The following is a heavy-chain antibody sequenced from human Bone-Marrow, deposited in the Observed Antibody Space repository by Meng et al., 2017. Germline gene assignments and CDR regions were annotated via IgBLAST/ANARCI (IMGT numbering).Heavy chain of an antibody. CDR1: GGSISGCSSYY. Sequence: QLQLQESGPGLVKPAETLSRTCTGSGGSISGCSSYYWAWVRQPPGKGLEWVGSIFYSGSTYYNRSLKGRVTISADTSKNQFSLKLSSVTAADTAVFYCARHFESPSFETWGQGILVTVSS. CDR3: ARHFESPSFET. J-gene: IGHJ5*02. V-gene: IGHV4-39*01. D-gene: IGHD3-9*01. CDR2: IFYSGST.